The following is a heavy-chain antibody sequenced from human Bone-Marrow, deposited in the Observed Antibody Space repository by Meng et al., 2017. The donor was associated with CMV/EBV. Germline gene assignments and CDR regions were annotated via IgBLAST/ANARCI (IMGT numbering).Heavy chain of an antibody. CDR3: ARGEVWDNNIWYYY. CDR2: ISAYNGNT. D-gene: IGHD6-13*01. V-gene: IGHV1-18*01. Sequence: ASVKVSWKASGYTFSTYGISWARQAPGQGLEWMGWISAYNGNTKYAQKFQGRVTMNTDTSTSTAYMELKSLRSDDTAVYYCARGEVWDNNIWYYYWGQGTLVTVSS. J-gene: IGHJ4*02. CDR1: GYTFSTYG.